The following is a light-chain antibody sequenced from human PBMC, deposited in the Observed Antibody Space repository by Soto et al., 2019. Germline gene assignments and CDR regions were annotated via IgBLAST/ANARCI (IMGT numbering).Light chain of an antibody. Sequence: EIVMTQSPGTLSLSPGERATLSCRASQSVSSSYLAWYQQKPGQAPRLLIYGATNRATGIPDRFSGSGSATDFILTISRLEPEDFAVYYCQQYGTSRTFGQGTKVEIK. CDR1: QSVSSSY. CDR2: GAT. J-gene: IGKJ1*01. CDR3: QQYGTSRT. V-gene: IGKV3-20*01.